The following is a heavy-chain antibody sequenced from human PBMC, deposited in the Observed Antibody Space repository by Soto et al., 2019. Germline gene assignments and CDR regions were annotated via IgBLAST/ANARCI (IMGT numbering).Heavy chain of an antibody. J-gene: IGHJ3*02. CDR2: INHSGST. CDR1: GGSFSGYY. D-gene: IGHD2-2*01. Sequence: PSETLSLTCAVYGGSFSGYYWSWIRQPPGKGLEWIGEINHSGSTNYNPSLKSRVTISVDTSKNQFSLKLSSVTAADTAVYYCARGPMPNHDAFDIWGQGTMVTVSS. CDR3: ARGPMPNHDAFDI. V-gene: IGHV4-34*01.